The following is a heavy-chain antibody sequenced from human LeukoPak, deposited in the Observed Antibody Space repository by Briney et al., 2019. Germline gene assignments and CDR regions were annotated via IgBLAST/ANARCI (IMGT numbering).Heavy chain of an antibody. CDR2: IYYSGST. CDR1: GGSISSSSYY. CDR3: ARDPAALDYDILTGSARAEAY. J-gene: IGHJ4*02. V-gene: IGHV4-39*07. D-gene: IGHD3-9*01. Sequence: SETLSLTCTVSGGSISSSSYYWGWIRQPPGKGREWIGSIYYSGSTYYNPSLKSRVTISVDTSKTQFSLKLSSVTAADTAVYYCARDPAALDYDILTGSARAEAYWGQGTLVTVSS.